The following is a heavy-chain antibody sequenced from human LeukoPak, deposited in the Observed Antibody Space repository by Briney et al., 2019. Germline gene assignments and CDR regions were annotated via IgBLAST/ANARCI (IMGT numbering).Heavy chain of an antibody. CDR3: TRYLSGGFDS. J-gene: IGHJ4*02. CDR2: INTDGSTT. D-gene: IGHD2-15*01. Sequence: GGSLRLSCVGSGFTFSSYWMLWVRQAPGKGLVWVSRINTDGSTTSYADSVKGRFTFSGDNAKNTLYLQMNSLRAEDTAVYYCTRYLSGGFDSWGQGTLVTVSS. CDR1: GFTFSSYW. V-gene: IGHV3-74*01.